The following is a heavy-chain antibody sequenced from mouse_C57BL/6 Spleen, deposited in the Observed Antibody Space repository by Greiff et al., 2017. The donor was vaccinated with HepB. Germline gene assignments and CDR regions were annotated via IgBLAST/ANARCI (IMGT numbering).Heavy chain of an antibody. V-gene: IGHV10-1*01. J-gene: IGHJ3*01. Sequence: EVQLVESGGGLVQPKGSLKLSCAASGFSFNTYAMNWVRQAPGKGLEWVARIRSKSNNYATYYADSVKDRFTISRDDSESMLYLQMNNLKTEDTARYYCVREDWDEGGFAYWGQGTLVTVSA. CDR3: VREDWDEGGFAY. CDR1: GFSFNTYA. CDR2: IRSKSNNYAT. D-gene: IGHD4-1*01.